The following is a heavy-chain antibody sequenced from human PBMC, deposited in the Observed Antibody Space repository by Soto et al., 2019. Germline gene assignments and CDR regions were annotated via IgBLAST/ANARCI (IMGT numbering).Heavy chain of an antibody. J-gene: IGHJ4*02. V-gene: IGHV4-59*01. CDR3: ARDSVWFGGPGYFDY. Sequence: PSETLSLTCTVSGGSIISYYWRWIRQPPGKGLEWIGYIYYSGSTNYNPSLKSRVTISVDTSKNQFSLKLSSVTAADTAVYYCARDSVWFGGPGYFDYWGQGTLVTVSS. CDR2: IYYSGST. D-gene: IGHD3-10*01. CDR1: GGSIISYY.